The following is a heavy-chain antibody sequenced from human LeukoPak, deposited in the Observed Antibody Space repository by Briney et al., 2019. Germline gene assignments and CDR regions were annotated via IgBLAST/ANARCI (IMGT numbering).Heavy chain of an antibody. V-gene: IGHV4-31*03. CDR2: IYYSGST. CDR3: ARVGMTTVTYYFDY. Sequence: SETLSLTCTVSGGSISSGGYSWSWIRQHPGKGLEWIGYIYYSGSTYYNPSLKSRVTISVDTSKNQFSLKLSSVTAADTAVYYCARVGMTTVTYYFDYWGQGTLVTVSS. D-gene: IGHD4-17*01. J-gene: IGHJ4*02. CDR1: GGSISSGGYS.